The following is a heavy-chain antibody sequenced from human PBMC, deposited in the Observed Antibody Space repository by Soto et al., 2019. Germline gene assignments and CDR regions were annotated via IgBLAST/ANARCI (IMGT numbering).Heavy chain of an antibody. Sequence: GGSLRLSCAASGFTVSSNCMSRVRQAPGKGLEWVSVIYSGGSTYYADSVKGRFTISRDNSKNTLYLQMNSLRAEDTAVYSCAKETVFTPVEDNWGQGTLDTVSS. V-gene: IGHV3-66*01. CDR2: IYSGGST. CDR3: AKETVFTPVEDN. J-gene: IGHJ4*02. D-gene: IGHD1-1*01. CDR1: GFTVSSNC.